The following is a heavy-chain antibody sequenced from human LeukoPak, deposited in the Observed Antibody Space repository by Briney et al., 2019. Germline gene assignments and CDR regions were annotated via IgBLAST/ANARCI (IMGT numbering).Heavy chain of an antibody. CDR1: GFTFSSYA. D-gene: IGHD3-16*02. J-gene: IGHJ4*02. CDR2: ISGSGGST. Sequence: EESLRLSCAASGFTFSSYAMSWVRQPPGEGVEWCSAISGSGGSTYYAHSVTGRFTISRDNSKNTLYLQMNSLRAEDAAVYYCAKGGYDYVWGSYRHSPGYWGQGTLVTVSS. V-gene: IGHV3-23*01. CDR3: AKGGYDYVWGSYRHSPGY.